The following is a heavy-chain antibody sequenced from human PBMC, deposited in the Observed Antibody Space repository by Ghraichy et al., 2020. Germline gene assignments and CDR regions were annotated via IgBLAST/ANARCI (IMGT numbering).Heavy chain of an antibody. J-gene: IGHJ6*02. V-gene: IGHV3-74*01. CDR2: IYSDDSSA. CDR3: ANTLKTTRNAMDV. Sequence: GGSLRLSCAASGFTFSSYWMHWVRQAPGKGLVWVSRIYSDDSSASYADSVKGRFTISRDNAKNTLYLQMNSLRAEDTAVYYCANTLKTTRNAMDVWGQGTTVTVSS. D-gene: IGHD1-14*01. CDR1: GFTFSSYW.